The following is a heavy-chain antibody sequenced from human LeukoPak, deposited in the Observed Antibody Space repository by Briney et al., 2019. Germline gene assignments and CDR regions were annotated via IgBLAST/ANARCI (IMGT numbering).Heavy chain of an antibody. CDR3: ARVSMIVENFDY. V-gene: IGHV4-39*07. CDR1: GGSISSSSYY. CDR2: IYYSGST. D-gene: IGHD3-22*01. Sequence: SETLSLTCTVSGGSISSSSYYWGWIRQPPGKGLEWIGSIYYSGSTYYNPSLKSRVTISVDTSKNQFSLKLSSVTAADTAVYYCARVSMIVENFDYWGQGTLVTVSS. J-gene: IGHJ4*02.